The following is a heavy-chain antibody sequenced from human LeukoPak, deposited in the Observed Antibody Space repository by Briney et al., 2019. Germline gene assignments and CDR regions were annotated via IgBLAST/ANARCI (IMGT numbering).Heavy chain of an antibody. D-gene: IGHD2-21*02. J-gene: IGHJ3*02. CDR3: ARLVVTAEHDAFDI. CDR2: IYYSGST. Sequence: SETLSLTCTVSGGSISSYYWRWIRQPPGKGLEWIEYIYYSGSTNYNPSLKSRVTISVDTSKNQFSLKLSSVTAADTAVYYCARLVVTAEHDAFDIWGQGTMVTVSS. CDR1: GGSISSYY. V-gene: IGHV4-59*01.